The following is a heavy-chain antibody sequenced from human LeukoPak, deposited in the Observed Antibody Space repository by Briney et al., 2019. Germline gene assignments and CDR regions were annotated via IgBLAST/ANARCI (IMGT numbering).Heavy chain of an antibody. Sequence: PSETLSLTCAVYGGSFSGYYWSWIRQPPGKGLEWIGEINHSGSTNYNPSLKSRVTISVDTSKNQFSLKLSSVTAAGTAVYYCARDTLSFFDYWGQGTLVTVSS. D-gene: IGHD5/OR15-5a*01. CDR3: ARDTLSFFDY. CDR2: INHSGST. CDR1: GGSFSGYY. J-gene: IGHJ4*02. V-gene: IGHV4-34*01.